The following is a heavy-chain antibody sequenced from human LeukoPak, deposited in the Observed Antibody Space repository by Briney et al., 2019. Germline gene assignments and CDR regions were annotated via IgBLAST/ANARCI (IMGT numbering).Heavy chain of an antibody. Sequence: GGSLRLSCAASEFIVSINYMTWVRQAPGKGLEWVSLIYSRGDTKYADSVKGRFTISRDNSKNTLYLQMSSLETEDTAVYYCTREKEGYNFGLDYYYYYMDVWGKGTTVTVSS. CDR3: TREKEGYNFGLDYYYYYMDV. CDR2: IYSRGDT. J-gene: IGHJ6*03. D-gene: IGHD5-18*01. CDR1: EFIVSINY. V-gene: IGHV3-53*01.